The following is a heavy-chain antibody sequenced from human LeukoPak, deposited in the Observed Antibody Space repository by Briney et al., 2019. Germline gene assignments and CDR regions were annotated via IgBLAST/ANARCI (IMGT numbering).Heavy chain of an antibody. D-gene: IGHD4-11*01. CDR2: IGADSGDTHGDT. Sequence: ASAKVSCKASGYRLRNHGISWVRQAPGQGLEWMGWIGADSGDTHGDTHYAEKLQGRVTMTTDTSTDTAYMDLRSLTSDDTAVYYCARGSSPYNWYFDLWGRGTLVTVSS. V-gene: IGHV1-18*01. CDR1: GYRLRNHG. J-gene: IGHJ2*01. CDR3: ARGSSPYNWYFDL.